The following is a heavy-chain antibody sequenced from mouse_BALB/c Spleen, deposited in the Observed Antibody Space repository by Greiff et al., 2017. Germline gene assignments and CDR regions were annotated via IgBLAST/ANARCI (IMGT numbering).Heavy chain of an antibody. V-gene: IGHV2-2*02. CDR2: IWSGGST. Sequence: VKLVESGPGLVQPSQSLSITCTVSGFSLTSYGVHWVRQSPGKGLEWLGVIWSGGSTDYNAAFISRLSISKDNSKSQVFFKMNSLQANDTAIYYCARDYYGSSYVGFAYWGQGTLVTVSA. J-gene: IGHJ3*01. CDR1: GFSLTSYG. D-gene: IGHD1-1*01. CDR3: ARDYYGSSYVGFAY.